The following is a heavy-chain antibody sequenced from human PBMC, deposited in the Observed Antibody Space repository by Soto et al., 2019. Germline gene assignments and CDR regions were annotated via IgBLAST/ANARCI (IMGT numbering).Heavy chain of an antibody. D-gene: IGHD6-13*01. CDR1: GYTYTIYD. Sequence: ASVKVSCKASGYTYTIYDINWVRPANGQGLEWMGWMNPNSGNTGYAQKFQGRVTMTRNTSISTAYMELSSLRSEDTAVYYCASIAAANDAFDIWGQGTMVTVSS. CDR3: ASIAAANDAFDI. J-gene: IGHJ3*02. V-gene: IGHV1-8*01. CDR2: MNPNSGNT.